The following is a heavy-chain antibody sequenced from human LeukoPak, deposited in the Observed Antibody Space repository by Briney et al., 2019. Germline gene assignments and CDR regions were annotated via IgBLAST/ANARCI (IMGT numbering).Heavy chain of an antibody. V-gene: IGHV3-30*04. CDR1: GFTFSSYA. Sequence: PGRSLRHSCAASGFTFSSYAMHWVRQAPGKGLEWVAVISYDGSNKYYADSVKGRFTISRDNAKNSLYLQMNSLRAEDTAVYYCARDSSAFDIWGQGTMVTVSS. CDR2: ISYDGSNK. J-gene: IGHJ3*02. CDR3: ARDSSAFDI.